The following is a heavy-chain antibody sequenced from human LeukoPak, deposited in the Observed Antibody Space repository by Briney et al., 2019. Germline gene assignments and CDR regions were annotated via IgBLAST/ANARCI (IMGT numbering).Heavy chain of an antibody. D-gene: IGHD1/OR15-1a*01. CDR1: GYSFSSYW. CDR3: AREGTGFDI. V-gene: IGHV5-51*01. Sequence: GESLKISCRGSGYSFSSYWIAWVRQMPGKGLEWMGLIFPADSDTRYSPSFQGQVTFSADKSIFTAYLQWNSLKASDTAMYFCAREGTGFDIWGQGTRVTVSS. CDR2: IFPADSDT. J-gene: IGHJ3*02.